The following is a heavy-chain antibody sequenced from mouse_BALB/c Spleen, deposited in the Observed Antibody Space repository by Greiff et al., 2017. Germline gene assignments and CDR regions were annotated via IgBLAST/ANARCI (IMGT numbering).Heavy chain of an antibody. Sequence: EVHLVESGPSLVKPSQTLSLTCSVTGDSITSGYWNWIRKFPGNKLEYMGYISYSGSTYYNPSLKSRISITRDTSKNQYYLQLNSVTTEDTATYYCARGDYGYRFFLAYWGQGTLVTVSA. D-gene: IGHD1-2*01. CDR1: GDSITSGY. V-gene: IGHV3-8*02. J-gene: IGHJ3*01. CDR3: ARGDYGYRFFLAY. CDR2: ISYSGST.